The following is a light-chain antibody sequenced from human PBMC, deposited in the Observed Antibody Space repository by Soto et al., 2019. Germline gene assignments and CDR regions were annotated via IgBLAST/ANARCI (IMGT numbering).Light chain of an antibody. CDR1: QTVSLN. J-gene: IGKJ2*01. V-gene: IGKV3-15*01. CDR3: HQYGVWPYT. Sequence: ETVMTQSPATLSVSPGETATLSCRASQTVSLNLAWYQLKPGQSPRLLIYGAFTRAADVPARFGGGGSGTDFALTFSSMQSEDFAIYHCHQYGVWPYTFGQGTKLEL. CDR2: GAF.